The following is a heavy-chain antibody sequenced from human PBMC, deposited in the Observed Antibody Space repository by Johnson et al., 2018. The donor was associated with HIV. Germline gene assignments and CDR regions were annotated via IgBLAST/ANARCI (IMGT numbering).Heavy chain of an antibody. CDR3: ARNGLIPAAKGVAFDI. Sequence: VQLVESGGGVVQPGRSLRLSCAASGFTFSSYGMHWVRQAPGKGLEWVANIKQDGSEKYYVDSVKGRFTISRDNAKNSLYLQMNSLRAEDTAVYYCARNGLIPAAKGVAFDIWGQGTMVTVSS. D-gene: IGHD2-2*01. V-gene: IGHV3-7*01. J-gene: IGHJ3*02. CDR1: GFTFSSYG. CDR2: IKQDGSEK.